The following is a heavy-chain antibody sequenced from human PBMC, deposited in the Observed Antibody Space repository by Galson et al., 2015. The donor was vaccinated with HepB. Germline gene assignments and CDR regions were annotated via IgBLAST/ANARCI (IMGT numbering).Heavy chain of an antibody. CDR1: GFTFSRYW. J-gene: IGHJ4*02. Sequence: SLRLSCAASGFTFSRYWMTWVRQAPGKGLEWVANIKQDGSEKYYVDSVKGRFTISRDNANNSLYLQMNSLRAGDTAVYYCARGSGAAAGTGGGYWGQGTLVTVSS. CDR3: ARGSGAAAGTGGGY. CDR2: IKQDGSEK. D-gene: IGHD6-13*01. V-gene: IGHV3-7*03.